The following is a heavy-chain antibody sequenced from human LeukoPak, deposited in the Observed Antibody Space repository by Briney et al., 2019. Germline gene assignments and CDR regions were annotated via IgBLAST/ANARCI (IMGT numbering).Heavy chain of an antibody. J-gene: IGHJ4*02. CDR3: TRELSGSSSRHFDY. CDR2: INTDGNIT. D-gene: IGHD6-13*01. CDR1: GFTSSNYW. V-gene: IGHV3-74*01. Sequence: GGSLRLSCAASGFTSSNYWMHWVRQAPGKGPVWVSRINTDGNITTYADSVKGRSTISRDSAKNALYLQMNSLRAEDTAVYYCTRELSGSSSRHFDYWGQGTLVTVSS.